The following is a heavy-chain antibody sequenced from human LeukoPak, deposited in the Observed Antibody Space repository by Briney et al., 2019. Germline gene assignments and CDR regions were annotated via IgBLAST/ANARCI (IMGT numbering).Heavy chain of an antibody. CDR3: ARGQTVSGAKYYFDF. CDR2: TRSKIYGGAP. D-gene: IGHD2/OR15-2a*01. V-gene: IGHV3-49*04. J-gene: IGHJ4*02. CDR1: GFTFRDYG. Sequence: PGGSLRLSCLTSGFTFRDYGLGWVRQAPGMGLEWVSITRSKIYGGAPEYAASVRGRFSVSRDDSESIAYLQMNNLESEDTAVYYCARGQTVSGAKYYFDFWSPGTLVAVSS.